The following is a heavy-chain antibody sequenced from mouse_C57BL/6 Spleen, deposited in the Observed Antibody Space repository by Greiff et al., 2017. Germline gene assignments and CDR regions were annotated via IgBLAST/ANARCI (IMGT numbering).Heavy chain of an antibody. CDR2: INPNYGTT. CDR1: GYSFTDYN. V-gene: IGHV1-39*01. Sequence: VQLQQSGPELVKPGASVKISCKASGYSFTDYNMNWVKQSTGKSLEWIGIINPNYGTTSYNQKFKGKATLTVDQSSSTAYMQLNSLTSEDSAVYYCARWGLRQKAYYFDYWGQGTTLTVSS. J-gene: IGHJ2*01. CDR3: ARWGLRQKAYYFDY. D-gene: IGHD2-2*01.